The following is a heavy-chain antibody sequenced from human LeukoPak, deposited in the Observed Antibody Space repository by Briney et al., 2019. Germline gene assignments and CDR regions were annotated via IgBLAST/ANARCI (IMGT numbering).Heavy chain of an antibody. CDR3: ARGGYAVFSKTYYSWFDP. V-gene: IGHV1-8*01. J-gene: IGHJ5*02. Sequence: ASVKVSCKASGHTFTSYDINWVRQATGQGLEWMGWMNPNSGNTGYAQKFQGRVTMTWNTSIITAYMELSYLRSEDTAVYYCARGGYAVFSKTYYSWFDPWGQGTLVTVSS. CDR2: MNPNSGNT. D-gene: IGHD1-26*01. CDR1: GHTFTSYD.